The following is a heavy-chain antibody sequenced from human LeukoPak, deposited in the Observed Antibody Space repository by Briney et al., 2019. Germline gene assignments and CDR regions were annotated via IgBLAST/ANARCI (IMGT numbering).Heavy chain of an antibody. CDR1: GYTFTGYY. V-gene: IGHV1-18*04. J-gene: IGHJ3*02. CDR3: ARGYYDSVYDAFDI. D-gene: IGHD3-22*01. Sequence: ASVKVSCKASGYTFTGYYMHWVRQAPGQGLEWMGWISAYNGNTNYAQKLQGRVTMTTDTSTSAAYMELRSLRSDDTAVYYCARGYYDSVYDAFDIWGQGTMVTVSS. CDR2: ISAYNGNT.